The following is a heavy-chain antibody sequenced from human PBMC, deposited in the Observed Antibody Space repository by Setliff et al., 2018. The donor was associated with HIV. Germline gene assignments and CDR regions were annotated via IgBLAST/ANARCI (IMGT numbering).Heavy chain of an antibody. Sequence: SVKVSCKASGGTFSSYAISWVRQAPGQGLEWTGGIIPIFGTANYAQKFQGRVTITADESTSTTYMELSSLRSEDTAVYYCARDYNWNYAWFDPWGQGTLVTVSS. CDR1: GGTFSSYA. J-gene: IGHJ5*02. CDR3: ARDYNWNYAWFDP. V-gene: IGHV1-69*13. CDR2: IIPIFGTA. D-gene: IGHD1-1*01.